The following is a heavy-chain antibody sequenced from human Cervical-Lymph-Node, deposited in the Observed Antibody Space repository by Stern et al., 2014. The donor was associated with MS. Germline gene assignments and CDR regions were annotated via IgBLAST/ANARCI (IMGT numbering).Heavy chain of an antibody. CDR1: GGSISSSNW. CDR2: IYHSGST. CDR3: ARDRTYDSSGTHHFDP. V-gene: IGHV4-4*02. D-gene: IGHD3-22*01. Sequence: LQLQESGPGLVQPSGTLSLTCAVSGGSISSSNWWSWVRQPPGKGLEWIGEIYHSGSTNYNPSLKSRLPNSLDKSKNQFSLKLSSVTAADTAVYYCARDRTYDSSGTHHFDPWGQGTLVTVSS. J-gene: IGHJ5*02.